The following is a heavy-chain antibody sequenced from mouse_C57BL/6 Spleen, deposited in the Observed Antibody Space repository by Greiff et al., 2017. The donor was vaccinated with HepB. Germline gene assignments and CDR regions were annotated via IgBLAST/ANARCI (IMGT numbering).Heavy chain of an antibody. CDR2: IDPSDSHT. V-gene: IGHV1-50*01. CDR3: ARRGDWDFDY. CDR1: GYTFTSYW. Sequence: QVQLQQPGAELVKPGASVKLSCKASGYTFTSYWMQWVKQRPGQGLEWIGEIDPSDSHTNYNQKFKGKATLTVDTSSSTAYMQLSSLTSEDSAVYYCARRGDWDFDYWGQGTTLTVSS. J-gene: IGHJ2*01. D-gene: IGHD4-1*01.